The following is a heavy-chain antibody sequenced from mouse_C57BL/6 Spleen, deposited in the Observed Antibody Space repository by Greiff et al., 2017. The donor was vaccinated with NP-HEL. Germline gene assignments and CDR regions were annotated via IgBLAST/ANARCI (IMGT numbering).Heavy chain of an antibody. Sequence: QVQLQQPGAELVKPGASVKMSCKASGYTFTSYWITWVKQRPGQGLEWIGDIYPGSGSTNYNEKFKSKATLTVDTSSSTAYMQLSSLTSEDSAVYYCARTHYCEYDGWADWGQGTLVTVSA. CDR3: ARTHYCEYDGWAD. J-gene: IGHJ3*01. D-gene: IGHD2-4*01. CDR2: IYPGSGST. V-gene: IGHV1-55*01. CDR1: GYTFTSYW.